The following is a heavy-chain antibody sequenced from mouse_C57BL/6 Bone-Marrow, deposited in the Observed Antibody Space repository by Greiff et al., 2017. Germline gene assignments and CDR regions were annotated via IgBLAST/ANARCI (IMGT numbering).Heavy chain of an antibody. CDR2: ISSGSSTI. Sequence: EVKLMESGGGLVKPGGSLKLSCAASGFTFSDYGMHWVRQAPEKGLEWVAYISSGSSTIYYADTVKGRFTISRDNAKNTLFLQMTSLRSEDTAMYYCAKKDYDKMAWFAYWGQGTLVTVSA. D-gene: IGHD2-4*01. CDR1: GFTFSDYG. CDR3: AKKDYDKMAWFAY. J-gene: IGHJ3*01. V-gene: IGHV5-17*01.